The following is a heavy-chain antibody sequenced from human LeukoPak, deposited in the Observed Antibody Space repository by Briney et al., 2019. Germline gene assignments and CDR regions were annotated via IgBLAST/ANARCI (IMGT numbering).Heavy chain of an antibody. CDR1: GYSFTSYW. CDR2: IYPGDSDT. J-gene: IGHJ4*02. CDR3: ARGAGASYYDSSGYPADFDH. D-gene: IGHD3-22*01. V-gene: IGHV5-51*01. Sequence: GESLKISCKGSGYSFTSYWIGWVRQMPGKGLEWMGIIYPGDSDTRYSPSFQGQVTISADKSISTAYLQWSSLKASDTAMYYCARGAGASYYDSSGYPADFDHWGQGTLVTVSS.